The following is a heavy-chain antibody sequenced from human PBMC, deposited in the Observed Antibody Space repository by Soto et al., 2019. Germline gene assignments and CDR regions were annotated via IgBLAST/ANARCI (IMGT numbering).Heavy chain of an antibody. Sequence: QITLKESGPTLVKPTQTLTLTCTFSGFSLNTSGVGVGWIRQPPGKALEWLALIYWDDDKRSSPSLKSRLTITRDTSNHQVVLRMTNIDPVDTATYYCAHHPYDTSGYLLDYWGQGILVTVSS. V-gene: IGHV2-5*02. J-gene: IGHJ4*02. CDR1: GFSLNTSGVG. CDR2: IYWDDDK. D-gene: IGHD3-22*01. CDR3: AHHPYDTSGYLLDY.